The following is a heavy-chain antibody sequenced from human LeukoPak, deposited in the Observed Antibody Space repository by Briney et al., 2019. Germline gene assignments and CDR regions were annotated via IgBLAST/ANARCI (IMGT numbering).Heavy chain of an antibody. D-gene: IGHD2-15*01. CDR3: ARDRGYCSGGSCYSGGYNWFDP. J-gene: IGHJ5*02. CDR2: IIPIFGTA. V-gene: IGHV1-69*01. CDR1: GGTFSSYA. Sequence: SVKVSCEASGGTFSSYAISWVRQAPGQGLEWMGGIIPIFGTANYAQKFQGRVTITADESTSTAYMELSSLRSEDTAVYYCARDRGYCSGGSCYSGGYNWFDPWGQGTLVTVSS.